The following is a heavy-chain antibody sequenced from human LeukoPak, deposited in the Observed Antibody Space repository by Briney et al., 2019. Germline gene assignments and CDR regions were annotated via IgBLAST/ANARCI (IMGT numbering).Heavy chain of an antibody. CDR3: ARADRPHGGPYLIGP. D-gene: IGHD2-21*01. V-gene: IGHV1-2*02. J-gene: IGHJ5*02. CDR1: GYSFTDYY. Sequence: ATVKVSCKTSGYSFTDYYMHWVRQAPGQGLEWMGWINPNSGGTSSAQKFQGRVTMTRDTSITTVYMEVSWLTSDDTAIYYCARADRPHGGPYLIGPWGQGTLVTVSS. CDR2: INPNSGGT.